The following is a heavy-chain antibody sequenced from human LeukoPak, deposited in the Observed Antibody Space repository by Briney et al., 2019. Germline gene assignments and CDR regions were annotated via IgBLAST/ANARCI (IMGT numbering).Heavy chain of an antibody. CDR1: GYTFTSYD. V-gene: IGHV1-8*01. Sequence: ASVKVSCKASGYTFTSYDINWVRQATRQGHEWMGWMKPNSANTGYAQKFQGRVTMTRNTSISTAYMELSSLRSEDTAVYYCASATIFGVVMTYYYYMDVWGKGTTVTVSS. CDR2: MKPNSANT. J-gene: IGHJ6*03. CDR3: ASATIFGVVMTYYYYMDV. D-gene: IGHD3-3*01.